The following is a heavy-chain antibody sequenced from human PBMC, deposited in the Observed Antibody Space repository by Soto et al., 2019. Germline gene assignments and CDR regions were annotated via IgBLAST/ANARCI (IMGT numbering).Heavy chain of an antibody. D-gene: IGHD5-18*01. J-gene: IGHJ4*02. V-gene: IGHV3-23*01. CDR3: AKDQGVSGAYSYGYDY. Sequence: GGSLRLSCSASGFIFSESTIYWVRQAPGKGLEWVLALSASGGSTYYADSVKGRFTISRDNSKDTLYLQMNSLRAEDTAIYYCAKDQGVSGAYSYGYDYWGQGILVTVSS. CDR2: LSASGGST. CDR1: GFIFSEST.